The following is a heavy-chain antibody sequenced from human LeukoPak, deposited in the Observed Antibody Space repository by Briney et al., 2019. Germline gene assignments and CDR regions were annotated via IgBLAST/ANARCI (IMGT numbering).Heavy chain of an antibody. J-gene: IGHJ4*02. CDR2: IWYDGSNK. Sequence: GGSLRLSCAASGFTFSSYGMPWVRQAPGKGLEWVAVIWYDGSNKYYADSVKGRFTISRDNSKNTLYLQMSSLRAEDTAVYYCAGGRGYCSSWGQGTLVTVSS. D-gene: IGHD2-2*01. CDR3: AGGRGYCSS. CDR1: GFTFSSYG. V-gene: IGHV3-33*08.